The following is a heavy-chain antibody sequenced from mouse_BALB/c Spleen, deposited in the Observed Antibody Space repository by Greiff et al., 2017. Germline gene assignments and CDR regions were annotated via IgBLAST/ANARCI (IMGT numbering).Heavy chain of an antibody. CDR3: ARGGEYDGGLAY. V-gene: IGHV3-1*02. J-gene: IGHJ3*01. Sequence: DVQLQESGPDLVKPSQSLSLTCTVTGYSITSGYSWHWIRQFPGNKLEWMGYIHYSGSTNYNPSLKSRISITRDTSKNQFFLQLNSVTTEYTATYYCARGGEYDGGLAYWGQGTLVTVSA. CDR1: GYSITSGYS. CDR2: IHYSGST. D-gene: IGHD2-14*01.